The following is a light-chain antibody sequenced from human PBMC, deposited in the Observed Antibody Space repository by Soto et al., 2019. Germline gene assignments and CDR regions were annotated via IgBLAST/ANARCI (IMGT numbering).Light chain of an antibody. Sequence: SVLTQPASVSGSRGQSITISCTGTSSDVGSYNLVSWYQQHPGKAPKLMIYEVSKRPSGVSNRFSGSKSGNTASLTISGLQAGDEADYYCCSYAGSTTSLYVFGTGTKVTVL. J-gene: IGLJ1*01. V-gene: IGLV2-23*02. CDR3: CSYAGSTTSLYV. CDR2: EVS. CDR1: SSDVGSYNL.